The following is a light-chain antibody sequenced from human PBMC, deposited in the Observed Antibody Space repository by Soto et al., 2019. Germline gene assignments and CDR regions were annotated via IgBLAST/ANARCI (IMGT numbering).Light chain of an antibody. CDR3: AAWDDSLNSVI. CDR1: SSSIGSNT. J-gene: IGLJ2*01. V-gene: IGLV1-44*01. CDR2: TDD. Sequence: QSVLTQPPSASGTPGQRVIISCSGSSSSIGSNTVNLYRQHPGTAPTVLIYTDDQRPSGVPARFSGSRSGTSASLAISGLQSEDEADYYCAAWDDSLNSVIFGGGTKLTVL.